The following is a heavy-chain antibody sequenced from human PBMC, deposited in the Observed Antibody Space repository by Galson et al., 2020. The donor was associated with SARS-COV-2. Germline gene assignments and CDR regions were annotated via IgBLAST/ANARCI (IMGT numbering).Heavy chain of an antibody. D-gene: IGHD6-13*01. CDR1: GFTFSSYG. CDR2: IWYDGSNK. Sequence: GESLKISCAASGFTFSSYGMHWVRQAPGKGLEWVAVIWYDGSNKYYADSVKGRFTISRDNSKNTLYLQMNSLRAEDTAVYYCARDIPAIAAACTDAFDIWGQGTMVTVSS. CDR3: ARDIPAIAAACTDAFDI. J-gene: IGHJ3*02. V-gene: IGHV3-33*01.